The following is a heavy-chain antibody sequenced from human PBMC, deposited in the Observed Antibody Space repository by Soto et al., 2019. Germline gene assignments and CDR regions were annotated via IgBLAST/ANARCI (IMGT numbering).Heavy chain of an antibody. CDR1: GYTFTGYY. CDR3: ARGTGCSGGSCYSITYYYYGMDV. CDR2: INPNSGGT. D-gene: IGHD2-15*01. J-gene: IGHJ6*02. V-gene: IGHV1-2*04. Sequence: QVQLVQSGAEVKKPGASVKVSCKASGYTFTGYYMHWVRQAPGQGLEWMGWINPNSGGTNYAQKFQGWVTMTRDTSISTACMELSRLRSDDTAVYYCARGTGCSGGSCYSITYYYYGMDVWGQGTTVTVSS.